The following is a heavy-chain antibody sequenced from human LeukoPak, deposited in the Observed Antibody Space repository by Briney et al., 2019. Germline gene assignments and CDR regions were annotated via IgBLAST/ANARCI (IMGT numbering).Heavy chain of an antibody. CDR3: VRDRYCSSRACYSDY. CDR2: IKQDGSEK. D-gene: IGHD2-15*01. V-gene: IGHV3-7*01. CDR1: GMTFSTYW. J-gene: IGHJ4*02. Sequence: GGSLRLSCAASGMTFSTYWMSWVRQAPGKGLEWVANIKQDGSEKDYVDSVKGRFTISRDNAKNSLSLQLNSLRAEDTAIYYCVRDRYCSSRACYSDYWGQGTLVTVSS.